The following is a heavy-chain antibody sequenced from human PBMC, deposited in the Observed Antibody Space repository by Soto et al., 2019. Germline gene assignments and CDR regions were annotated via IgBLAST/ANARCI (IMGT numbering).Heavy chain of an antibody. V-gene: IGHV3-53*01. CDR3: ATWHEREHAYDV. Sequence: DVQLVESGGGLIQPGESLRLSCAASGFTISGKKYVAWVRQAPGKGLEWVSALYDLDGSFYAASVKGRFTTSSDSSKTTVYLRMNDLRPDDTAVYYCATWHEREHAYDVWGQGTTVTGSS. J-gene: IGHJ3*01. CDR2: LYDLDGS. CDR1: GFTISGKKY. D-gene: IGHD1-1*01.